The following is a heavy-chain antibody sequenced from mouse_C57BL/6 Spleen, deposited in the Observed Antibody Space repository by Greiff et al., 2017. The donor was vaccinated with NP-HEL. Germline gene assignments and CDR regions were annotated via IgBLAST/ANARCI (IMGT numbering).Heavy chain of an antibody. Sequence: EVQLQQSGPELVKPGDSVKISCKASGYSFTGYFMNWVMQSHGKSLEWIGRINPYNGDTFYNQKFKGKATLTVDKSSSTAHMELRSLTSEDSAVYECARGAHITTVVATRYFDVWGTGTTVTVSS. CDR3: ARGAHITTVVATRYFDV. D-gene: IGHD1-1*01. CDR2: INPYNGDT. V-gene: IGHV1-20*01. CDR1: GYSFTGYF. J-gene: IGHJ1*03.